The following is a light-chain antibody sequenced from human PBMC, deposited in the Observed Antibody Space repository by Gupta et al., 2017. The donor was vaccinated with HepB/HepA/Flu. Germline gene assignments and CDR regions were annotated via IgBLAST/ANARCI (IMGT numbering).Light chain of an antibody. CDR1: SSNIGSGS. J-gene: IGLJ1*01. Sequence: QSVLTQPPSVSATPGQKVTISCSGSSSNIGSGSVSWYQQVPGTAPKLVIYENNKRPSGIPDRFSGSKSGTSATLGITGLQTGDEADYYCGTWAGSVSGFVFGTGTKVTVL. CDR3: GTWAGSVSGFV. CDR2: ENN. V-gene: IGLV1-51*01.